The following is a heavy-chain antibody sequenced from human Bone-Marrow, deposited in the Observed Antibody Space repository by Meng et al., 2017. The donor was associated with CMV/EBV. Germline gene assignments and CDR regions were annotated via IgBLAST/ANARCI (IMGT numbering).Heavy chain of an antibody. CDR2: VIPIFGTP. J-gene: IGHJ3*02. CDR1: GGTFSSYA. V-gene: IGHV1-69*05. D-gene: IGHD2-2*01. CDR3: AAPYCSSTSCYSGGLDAFDI. Sequence: SVKVSCKASGGTFSSYAISWVRQAPGQGLEWMGGVIPIFGTPNYAQKFQGRVTITTDESTSTVYMELSSLRSEDTAVYYCAAPYCSSTSCYSGGLDAFDIWGQGTMVTVSS.